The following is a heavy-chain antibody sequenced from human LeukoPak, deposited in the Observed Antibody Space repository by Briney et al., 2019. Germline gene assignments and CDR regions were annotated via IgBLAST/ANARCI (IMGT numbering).Heavy chain of an antibody. J-gene: IGHJ4*02. V-gene: IGHV3-30*04. D-gene: IGHD2-15*01. CDR3: ARNRPTLSIVVVVADY. CDR2: ISYDGSNK. CDR1: GFTFSSYA. Sequence: GGSLRLSCAASGFTFSSYAMHWVRQAPGKGLEWVAVISYDGSNKYYADSVKGRFTISRDNSKNTLYLQMNSLRAEDTAVYCCARNRPTLSIVVVVADYWGQGTLVTVSS.